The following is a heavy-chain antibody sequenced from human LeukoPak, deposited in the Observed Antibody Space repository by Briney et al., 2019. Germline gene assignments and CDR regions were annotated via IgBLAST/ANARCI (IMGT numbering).Heavy chain of an antibody. D-gene: IGHD6-19*01. J-gene: IGHJ4*02. CDR1: GGSISSSSYY. CDR2: IYYSGST. V-gene: IGHV4-39*07. CDR3: ARTRLVWYFDY. Sequence: SETLSLTCTVSGGSISSSSYYWGWIRQPPGKGLEWIGSIYYSGSTYYNPSLKSRVTISVDTSKNQFSLKLSSVTAADTAVYYCARTRLVWYFDYWGQGTLVTVSS.